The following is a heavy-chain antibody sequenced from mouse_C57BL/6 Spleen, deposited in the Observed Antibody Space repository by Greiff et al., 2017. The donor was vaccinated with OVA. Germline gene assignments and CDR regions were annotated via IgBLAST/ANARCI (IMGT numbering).Heavy chain of an antibody. Sequence: EVKLVESGPELVKPGASVKISCKASGYSFTDYNMNWVKQSNGKSLEWIGVINPNYGTPSYNQKFKGKATLTVDQSSSTAYMQLNSLTSEDSAVYYCARSQLGPGGYYFDYWGQGTTLTVSS. CDR3: ARSQLGPGGYYFDY. CDR2: INPNYGTP. J-gene: IGHJ2*01. V-gene: IGHV1-39*01. CDR1: GYSFTDYN. D-gene: IGHD4-1*02.